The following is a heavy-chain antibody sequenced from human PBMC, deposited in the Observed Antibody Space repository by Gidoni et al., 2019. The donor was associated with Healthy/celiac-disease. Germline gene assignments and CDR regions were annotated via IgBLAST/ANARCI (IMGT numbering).Heavy chain of an antibody. CDR2: ISGSGGST. V-gene: IGHV3-23*01. Sequence: EVQLLEYGGGLVQAGGSLRLSCGASGFTFSSSAMSWVRQAPGKGLGWVSAISGSGGSTYYADSVKCRFTISRANSKNTLYLQMNSLRAEDTAVYSCVNPHSQWSGWGQGTMVTVSS. J-gene: IGHJ3*01. CDR1: GFTFSSSA. D-gene: IGHD2-15*01. CDR3: VNPHSQWSG.